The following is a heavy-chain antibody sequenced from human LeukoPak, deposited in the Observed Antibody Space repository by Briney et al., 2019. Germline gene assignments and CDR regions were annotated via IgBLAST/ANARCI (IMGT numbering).Heavy chain of an antibody. CDR1: GGTFSSYA. V-gene: IGHV1-46*01. CDR3: ARGQYYYDSSGYSRHDAFDI. J-gene: IGHJ3*02. Sequence: GASVKVSCKASGGTFSSYAISWVRQAPGQGLEWMGMINPRADTTSYAQKFLGRVTVTRDMSTSTVYMELSSLTSEDTAVYYCARGQYYYDSSGYSRHDAFDIWGQGTMVTVSS. D-gene: IGHD3-22*01. CDR2: INPRADTT.